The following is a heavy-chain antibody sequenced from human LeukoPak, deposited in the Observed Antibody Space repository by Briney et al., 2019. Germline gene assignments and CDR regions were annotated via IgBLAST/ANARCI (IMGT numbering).Heavy chain of an antibody. CDR3: ARGVLSMSYYDSSQDHFDY. Sequence: GASVKVSCKASGYTFTSYDINWVRQATGQGLEWMGWMNPNSGNTGYAQKFQGRVTMTRNTSISTAYMELSSLRSEDTAVYYCARGVLSMSYYDSSQDHFDYWGQGTLVTVSS. J-gene: IGHJ4*02. CDR2: MNPNSGNT. D-gene: IGHD3-22*01. V-gene: IGHV1-8*01. CDR1: GYTFTSYD.